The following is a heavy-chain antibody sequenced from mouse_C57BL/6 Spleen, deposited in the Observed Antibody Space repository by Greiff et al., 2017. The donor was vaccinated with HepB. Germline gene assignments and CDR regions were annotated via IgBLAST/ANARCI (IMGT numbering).Heavy chain of an antibody. CDR3: ARESPVYFDY. V-gene: IGHV3-6*01. J-gene: IGHJ2*01. CDR1: GYSITSGYN. Sequence: DVQLQESGPGLVKPSQSLSLTCSVTGYSITSGYNWNWIRQFPGNKLEWMGYISYDGSNNYNPSLKNRISITRDTSKNQFFLKLNSVTTEDTATYYCARESPVYFDYWGQGTTLTVSS. CDR2: ISYDGSN.